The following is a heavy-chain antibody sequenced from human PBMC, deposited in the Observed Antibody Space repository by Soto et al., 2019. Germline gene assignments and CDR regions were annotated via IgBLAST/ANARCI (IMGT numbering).Heavy chain of an antibody. Sequence: GASVKVSCKASGYTFTGYYMHWVRQAPGQGLEWMGIINPSGGSTSYAQKFQGRVTMTRDTSTSTVYMELSSLRSEDTAVYYCARDLYTVTTPIVGDSNFDYWGQGTLVTVSS. CDR2: INPSGGST. CDR1: GYTFTGYY. CDR3: ARDLYTVTTPIVGDSNFDY. J-gene: IGHJ4*02. V-gene: IGHV1-46*01. D-gene: IGHD4-17*01.